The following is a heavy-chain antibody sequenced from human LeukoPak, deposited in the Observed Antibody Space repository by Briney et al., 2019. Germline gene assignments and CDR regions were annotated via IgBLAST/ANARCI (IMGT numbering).Heavy chain of an antibody. CDR1: GFTFSSYW. V-gene: IGHV3-30*02. CDR2: IRYDGSNK. CDR3: AKDLGSLRTTVTPAWFDP. D-gene: IGHD4-17*01. Sequence: PGGSLRLSCAASGFTFSSYWTSWVRQAPGKGLEWVAFIRYDGSNKYYADSVKGRFTISRDNSKNTLYLQMNSLRAEDTAVYYCAKDLGSLRTTVTPAWFDPWGQGTLVTVSS. J-gene: IGHJ5*02.